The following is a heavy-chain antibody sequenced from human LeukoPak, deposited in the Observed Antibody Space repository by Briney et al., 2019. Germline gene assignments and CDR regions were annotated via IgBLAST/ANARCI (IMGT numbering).Heavy chain of an antibody. V-gene: IGHV3-23*01. CDR3: AEHPQVLSDYFDY. CDR1: GFTFSSYA. CDR2: ISGSGGST. Sequence: GGSLRLSCAASGFTFSSYAMSWVRQAPGKGLEWVSAISGSGGSTYYADSVKGRFTISRDNSKNTLYLQMNSLRAEDTAVYYCAEHPQVLSDYFDYWGQGTLVTVSS. D-gene: IGHD2-2*01. J-gene: IGHJ4*02.